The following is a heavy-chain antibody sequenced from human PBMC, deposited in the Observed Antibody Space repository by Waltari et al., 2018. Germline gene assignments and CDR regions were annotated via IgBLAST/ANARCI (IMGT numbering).Heavy chain of an antibody. V-gene: IGHV4-4*07. D-gene: IGHD3-3*01. CDR1: GGSISSYY. CDR3: AREESDFWSGYPSGYYYMDV. Sequence: QVQLQESGPGLVKPSETLSLTCTVSGGSISSYYWSWIRQPAGKGLEWIGRIYTSGSTNYNPSRKSRVTMSVDTSKNQFSLKLSSVTAADTAVYYCAREESDFWSGYPSGYYYMDVWGKGTTVTISS. J-gene: IGHJ6*03. CDR2: IYTSGST.